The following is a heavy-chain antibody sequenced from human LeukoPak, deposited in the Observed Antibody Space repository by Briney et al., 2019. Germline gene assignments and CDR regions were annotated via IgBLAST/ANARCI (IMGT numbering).Heavy chain of an antibody. CDR3: ARGRLRWELPNFDY. D-gene: IGHD1-26*01. Sequence: SETLSLTCAVYGGSFSGYYWSWIRQPPGKGLEWIGEINHSGSTNYNPSLKSRVTISVDTSKNQFSLKLSSVTAADTAVYYCARGRLRWELPNFDYWGQGTLVTVSS. J-gene: IGHJ4*02. CDR2: INHSGST. V-gene: IGHV4-34*01. CDR1: GGSFSGYY.